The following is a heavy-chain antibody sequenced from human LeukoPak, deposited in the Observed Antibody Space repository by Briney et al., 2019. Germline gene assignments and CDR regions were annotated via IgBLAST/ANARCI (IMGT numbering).Heavy chain of an antibody. CDR3: AKDLEAMAN. CDR2: ISYDGSNK. J-gene: IGHJ4*02. D-gene: IGHD5-18*01. CDR1: GFTFSSYG. V-gene: IGHV3-30*18. Sequence: GGSLRLSCAASGFTFSSYGMHWVRQAPGKGLEWVAVISYDGSNKYYADSVKGRSTISRDNSKNTLYLQMNSLRAEDTAVYYRAKDLEAMANWGQGTLVTVSS.